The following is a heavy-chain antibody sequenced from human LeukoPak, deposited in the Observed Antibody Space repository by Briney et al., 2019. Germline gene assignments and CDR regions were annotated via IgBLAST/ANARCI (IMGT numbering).Heavy chain of an antibody. Sequence: SETLSLTCTVSGGSISSYYWSCIRQPPGKGLEWSGCIYDSGSTNYNPSLKSRVTISVDTSKNQFSLKLSSVTAADTAVYYCAREETGVDAFDIWGQGTMVTVSS. CDR1: GGSISSYY. J-gene: IGHJ3*02. V-gene: IGHV4-59*01. CDR3: AREETGVDAFDI. CDR2: IYDSGST.